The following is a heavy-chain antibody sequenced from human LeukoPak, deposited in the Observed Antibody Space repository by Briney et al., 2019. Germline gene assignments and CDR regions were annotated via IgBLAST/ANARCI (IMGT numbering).Heavy chain of an antibody. CDR2: INPNSGGT. D-gene: IGHD2-2*01. Sequence: ASVKVSCKASGYTFTGYYMHWVRQAPGQGLEWMGWINPNSGGTNYAQKFQGRVTMTRDTSISTAYMELSRLRSDDTAVYYCARDVPNCSSTSCPIDYWGQGTLATVSS. CDR1: GYTFTGYY. CDR3: ARDVPNCSSTSCPIDY. V-gene: IGHV1-2*02. J-gene: IGHJ4*02.